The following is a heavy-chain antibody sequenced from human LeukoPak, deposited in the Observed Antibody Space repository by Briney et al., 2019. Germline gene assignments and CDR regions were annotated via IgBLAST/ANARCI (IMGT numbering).Heavy chain of an antibody. D-gene: IGHD3-22*01. Sequence: SETLSLTCTVSGGSISSYYWSWMRQPPGKGLEWIGYIYYSGSTNYNPSLKSRVTISVDTSKNQFSLKLSSVTAADTAVYYCARAYYYDSSGYPDAFDIWGQGTMVTVSS. V-gene: IGHV4-59*01. CDR3: ARAYYYDSSGYPDAFDI. J-gene: IGHJ3*02. CDR2: IYYSGST. CDR1: GGSISSYY.